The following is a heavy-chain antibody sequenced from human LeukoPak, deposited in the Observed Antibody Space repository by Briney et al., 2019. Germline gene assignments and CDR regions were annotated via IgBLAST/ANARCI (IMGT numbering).Heavy chain of an antibody. CDR1: GFTFSTYS. Sequence: GGSLRLSCAASGFTFSTYSMNWVSQPPGKGLEWVSSITSSSSYIYYADSVRGRFTISRDNAKNSLYLQMNSLRAEDTAVYFCARGPHSGYDDSGWLDYWGQGTLVTVSS. V-gene: IGHV3-21*01. D-gene: IGHD5-12*01. J-gene: IGHJ4*02. CDR3: ARGPHSGYDDSGWLDY. CDR2: ITSSSSYI.